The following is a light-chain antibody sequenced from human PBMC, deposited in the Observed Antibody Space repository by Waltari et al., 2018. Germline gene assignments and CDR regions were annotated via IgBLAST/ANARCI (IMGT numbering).Light chain of an antibody. CDR1: QSISSW. Sequence: DIQMTQSPSTLSASVGDRVTITCRASQSISSWLAWYQQKPGKAPKLLIYKASSLESGVPSRFSVSGSGTEFTLPISSLQPDDFATYYCQQYNSYSPFGGGTKVEIK. CDR3: QQYNSYSP. CDR2: KAS. V-gene: IGKV1-5*03. J-gene: IGKJ4*01.